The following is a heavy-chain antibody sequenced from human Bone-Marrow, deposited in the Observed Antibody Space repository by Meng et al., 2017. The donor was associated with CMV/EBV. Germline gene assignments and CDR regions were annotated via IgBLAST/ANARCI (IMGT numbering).Heavy chain of an antibody. CDR1: GFTFSSYG. J-gene: IGHJ4*02. CDR3: ARGRGRLDY. V-gene: IGHV3-30*02. D-gene: IGHD3-10*01. Sequence: GESLKISCAASGFTFSSYGMHWVRQAPGKGLEWVAFIRYDGSNKYYADSVKGRFTISRDNSKNTLYLQMNSLRAEDTAVYYCARGRGRLDYWGRGTPVTVSS. CDR2: IRYDGSNK.